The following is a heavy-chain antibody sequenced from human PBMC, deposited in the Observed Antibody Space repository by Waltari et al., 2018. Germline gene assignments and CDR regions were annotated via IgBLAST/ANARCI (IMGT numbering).Heavy chain of an antibody. V-gene: IGHV1-3*03. J-gene: IGHJ5*02. CDR2: INAGNGNT. D-gene: IGHD2-2*01. Sequence: QVQLVQSGAEVKKPGASVKVSCKASGYTFTSYAMHWVRQAPGQRLEWMGWINAGNGNTKYSQGFQGRVTITRDTSASTAYMELSSLRSEDMAVYYCARSRRHCSSTSCPPNWFDPWGQGTLVTVSS. CDR3: ARSRRHCSSTSCPPNWFDP. CDR1: GYTFTSYA.